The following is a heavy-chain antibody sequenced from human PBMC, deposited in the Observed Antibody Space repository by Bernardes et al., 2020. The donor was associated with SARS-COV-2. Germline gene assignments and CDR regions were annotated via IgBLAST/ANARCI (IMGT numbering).Heavy chain of an antibody. V-gene: IGHV1-8*01. CDR1: GYTFTSYD. CDR3: ARGPFGWKYVHDYGLDV. CDR2: MNANSGNT. D-gene: IGHD1-7*01. Sequence: ASVKVSCKASGYTFTSYDINWVRQATGQGLEWMGWMNANSGNTGSAQQSQGRVTMTRNTSISTAYMELSSLRSEDTAVYYCARGPFGWKYVHDYGLDVWGQGTTVTVSS. J-gene: IGHJ6*02.